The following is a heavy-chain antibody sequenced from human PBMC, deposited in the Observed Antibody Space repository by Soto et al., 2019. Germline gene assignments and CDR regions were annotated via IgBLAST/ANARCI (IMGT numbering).Heavy chain of an antibody. CDR1: GFTFSNYD. CDR3: AKRPASLVCFDY. Sequence: EVQLLESGGGLVQPGGSLRLSCAASGFTFSNYDMSWVRQAPGKGLEWVSTFSGGGGRIYYADSVKGRFTISRDNSKNTLYMQMNSLRAEDTAVYYCAKRPASLVCFDYWGQGTLVTVSS. J-gene: IGHJ4*02. V-gene: IGHV3-23*01. CDR2: FSGGGGRI. D-gene: IGHD2-2*01.